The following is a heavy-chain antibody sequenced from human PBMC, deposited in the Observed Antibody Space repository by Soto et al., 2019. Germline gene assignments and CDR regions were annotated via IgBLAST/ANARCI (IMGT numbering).Heavy chain of an antibody. J-gene: IGHJ6*02. Sequence: LRLSCAASGFTFSSYGMHWVRQAPGKGLEWVAVISYDGSNKYYADSVKGRFTISRDNSKNTLYLQMNSLRAEDTAVYYCAKEADYYYGMDVWGQGTTVTVSS. CDR1: GFTFSSYG. V-gene: IGHV3-30*18. CDR3: AKEADYYYGMDV. CDR2: ISYDGSNK.